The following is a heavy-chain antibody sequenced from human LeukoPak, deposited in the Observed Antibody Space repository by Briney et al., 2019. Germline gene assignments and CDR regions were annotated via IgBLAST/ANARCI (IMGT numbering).Heavy chain of an antibody. J-gene: IGHJ4*02. D-gene: IGHD3-10*01. V-gene: IGHV3-23*01. Sequence: AGGSLRLSCAASGFTFSRNGMTWVRQAPGKGLEWVSAISGSGGSTYYADSVKGRFTVSRDNSKNTLYLQMNSLRAEDTDVYYCAKDRRAGSYDYWGQGTLVTVSS. CDR2: ISGSGGST. CDR1: GFTFSRNG. CDR3: AKDRRAGSYDY.